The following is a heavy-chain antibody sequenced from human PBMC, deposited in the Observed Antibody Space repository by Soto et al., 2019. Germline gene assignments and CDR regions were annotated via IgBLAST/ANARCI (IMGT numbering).Heavy chain of an antibody. J-gene: IGHJ4*02. CDR1: GGTFSSYA. D-gene: IGHD1-26*01. CDR3: ARGRSTSGATLGLFDY. CDR2: IIPIFGTA. V-gene: IGHV1-69*13. Sequence: SVKVSCKASGGTFSSYAISWVRQAPGQGLEWMGGIIPIFGTANYAQKFQGRVTITADESTSTAYMELSSLRSEDTAVYYCARGRSTSGATLGLFDYWGQGTQVTVSS.